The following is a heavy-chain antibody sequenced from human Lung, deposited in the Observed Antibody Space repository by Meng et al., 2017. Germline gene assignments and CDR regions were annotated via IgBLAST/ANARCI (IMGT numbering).Heavy chain of an antibody. D-gene: IGHD6-13*01. V-gene: IGHV1-18*01. CDR1: GYTLSTYG. Sequence: ASVKVSCKASGYTLSTYGILWVRQAPGQGLEYVGWISGFNGYTNYAQKFQGRVSMTTDTSTSTAYMAVWSLRSDDTAVYFFAAPGSSAESGFDYWGQGTLVTVSS. J-gene: IGHJ4*02. CDR2: ISGFNGYT. CDR3: AAPGSSAESGFDY.